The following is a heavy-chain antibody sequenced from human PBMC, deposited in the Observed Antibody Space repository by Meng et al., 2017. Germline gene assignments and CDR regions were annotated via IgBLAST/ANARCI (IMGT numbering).Heavy chain of an antibody. CDR1: GYTLTSYA. V-gene: IGHV7-4-1*02. CDR3: TRDGYSDCSRTSCFDS. CDR2: IDTKTGNP. J-gene: IGHJ4*02. D-gene: IGHD2-2*01. Sequence: VQRVQMVSEVGEPGASVKVSCKASGYTLTSYAINWLRQAPGQGLQWKGWIDTKTGNPTYVPGFTGRLVFSLDTSVSTAYLQISGLKADDTAVYYCTRDGYSDCSRTSCFDSWGQGTLVTVSS.